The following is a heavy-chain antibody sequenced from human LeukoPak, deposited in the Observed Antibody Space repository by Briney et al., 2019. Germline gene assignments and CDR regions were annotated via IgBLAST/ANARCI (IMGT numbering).Heavy chain of an antibody. J-gene: IGHJ5*02. CDR2: FDPEDGET. V-gene: IGHV1-24*01. Sequence: ASVKVSCKISGYTLTELSMHWVRQAPGKGLEWMGGFDPEDGETIYAQKFQGRVTMTEDTSTDTAYMELSSLRSEDTAVYYCARAQYFSSSSPLFDPWGQGTLVTVSS. CDR3: ARAQYFSSSSPLFDP. D-gene: IGHD6-6*01. CDR1: GYTLTELS.